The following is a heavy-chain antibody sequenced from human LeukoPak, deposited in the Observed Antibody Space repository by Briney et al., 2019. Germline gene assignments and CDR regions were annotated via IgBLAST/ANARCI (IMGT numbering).Heavy chain of an antibody. CDR3: ARDEGGYGGNSPFDY. Sequence: AAVTVSFTASGGTFTSYAISWVRPAPGQGLEWMGWISAYNGNTNYAQKLQGRVTMTTDTSTSTAYMELRSLRSDDTAVYYCARDEGGYGGNSPFDYWGQGTLVTVSS. D-gene: IGHD4-23*01. CDR2: ISAYNGNT. V-gene: IGHV1-18*01. J-gene: IGHJ4*02. CDR1: GGTFTSYA.